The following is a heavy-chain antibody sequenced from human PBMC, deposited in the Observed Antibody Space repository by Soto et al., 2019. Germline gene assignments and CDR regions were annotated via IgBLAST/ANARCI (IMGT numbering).Heavy chain of an antibody. V-gene: IGHV3-23*01. CDR2: ISGSGGVT. Sequence: GSLRLSCVASGFTFKNYDMRWIRQAPGKGLEWVSGISGSGGVTYYADSVKGRFTISRDNARNTLYLQMTSLRPDDTAVYFCARSCYGDSNSCWALDVWGQGTMVTVSS. CDR1: GFTFKNYD. CDR3: ARSCYGDSNSCWALDV. J-gene: IGHJ3*01. D-gene: IGHD4-17*01.